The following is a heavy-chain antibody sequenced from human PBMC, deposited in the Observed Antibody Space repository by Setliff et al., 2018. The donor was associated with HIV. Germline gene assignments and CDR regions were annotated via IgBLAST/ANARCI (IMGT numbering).Heavy chain of an antibody. CDR3: ARKGGSSGYYSLIGDAFDI. CDR1: GYTFTSYG. Sequence: ASVKVSCKASGYTFTSYGISWVRQAPGQGLEWMGWISAYNGNTNYAQKLQGRVTMTTDTSTSTAYMELSSLRSEDTAVYYCARKGGSSGYYSLIGDAFDIWGQGTMVTVS. J-gene: IGHJ3*02. D-gene: IGHD3-22*01. V-gene: IGHV1-18*01. CDR2: ISAYNGNT.